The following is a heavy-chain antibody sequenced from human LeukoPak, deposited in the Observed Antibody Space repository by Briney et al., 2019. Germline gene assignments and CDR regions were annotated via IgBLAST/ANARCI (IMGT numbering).Heavy chain of an antibody. V-gene: IGHV4-39*07. J-gene: IGHJ6*02. CDR1: GGSISSSSYY. CDR2: IYYSGST. D-gene: IGHD6-19*01. Sequence: SETLSLTCTVSGGSISSSSYYWGWIRQPPGKGLEWIGSIYYSGSTYYNPSLKSRVTISVDTSKNQFSLKLSSVTAADTAVYYCAREVAVAGYYYYGMDVWGQXTXVTVSS. CDR3: AREVAVAGYYYYGMDV.